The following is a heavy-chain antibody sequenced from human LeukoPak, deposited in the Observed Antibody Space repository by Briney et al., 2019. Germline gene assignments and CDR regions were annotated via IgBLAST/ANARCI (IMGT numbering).Heavy chain of an antibody. CDR1: GFTISTNY. V-gene: IGHV3-66*01. Sequence: GGSQRLSCAASGFTISTNYMSWVRQAPGKGLEWVSLIYSGGGTYYADSEKGRFTISRDNSRNTLSLQMNSLRVDDTAVYYCARGFRSVTTWGYFDYWGQGALVTVSS. CDR3: ARGFRSVTTWGYFDY. CDR2: IYSGGGT. J-gene: IGHJ4*02. D-gene: IGHD4-17*01.